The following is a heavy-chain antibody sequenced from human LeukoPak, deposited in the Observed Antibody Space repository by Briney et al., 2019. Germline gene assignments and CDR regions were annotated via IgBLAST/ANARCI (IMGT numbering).Heavy chain of an antibody. CDR3: AKLSTAVAGQDR. V-gene: IGHV3-7*01. J-gene: IGHJ5*02. CDR2: IKKDGSEK. CDR1: GFTFSNYW. Sequence: GGSLRLSCAASGFTFSNYWMSWVRQTPGKGLEWEANIKKDGSEKYYVDSVKGRFTISRDNAKNSVYLQMNSLRAEDTAVYYCAKLSTAVAGQDRWGQGTLVTVSS. D-gene: IGHD6-19*01.